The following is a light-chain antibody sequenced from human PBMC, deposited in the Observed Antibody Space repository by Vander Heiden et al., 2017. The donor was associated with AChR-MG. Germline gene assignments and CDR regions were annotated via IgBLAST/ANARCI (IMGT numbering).Light chain of an antibody. CDR2: QDS. CDR3: QAWDSSTHVV. CDR1: KLGDKY. J-gene: IGLJ2*01. Sequence: SYELTQPPSVSVSPGQTASITCPEDKLGDKYACWYQQKPGQSPVLVIYQDSKRPSGIPERFSGSNSGNTATLTISGTQAMDEADYYCQAWDSSTHVVFGGGTKLTVL. V-gene: IGLV3-1*01.